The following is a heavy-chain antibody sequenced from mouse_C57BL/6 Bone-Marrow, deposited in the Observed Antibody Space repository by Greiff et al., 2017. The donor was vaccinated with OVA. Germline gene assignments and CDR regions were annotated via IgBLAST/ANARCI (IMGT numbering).Heavy chain of an antibody. J-gene: IGHJ4*01. V-gene: IGHV2-3*01. D-gene: IGHD2-4*01. CDR2: IWGDGST. Sequence: VQLQESGPGLVAPSQSLSITCTVSGFSLTSYGVSWVRQPPGKGLEWLGVIWGDGSTNYHSALISRLSISKDNSKSQVFLKLNSLQTDDTATYYCAKPDIYYDYDGPYYAMDYWGQGTSVTVSS. CDR3: AKPDIYYDYDGPYYAMDY. CDR1: GFSLTSYG.